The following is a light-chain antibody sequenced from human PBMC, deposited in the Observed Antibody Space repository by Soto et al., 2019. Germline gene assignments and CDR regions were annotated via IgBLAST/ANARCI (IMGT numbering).Light chain of an antibody. CDR3: QHYESYPLT. CDR2: KAS. V-gene: IGKV1-5*03. J-gene: IGKJ4*01. Sequence: DIQMTQSPSTLSASVGDRVSIACRASQSVSTWLAWYQQKPGKAPKLLIYKASTLESGVPSRFSGGGSGTEFTLTISGLQPDDSATSFCQHYESYPLTFGGGTKVDIK. CDR1: QSVSTW.